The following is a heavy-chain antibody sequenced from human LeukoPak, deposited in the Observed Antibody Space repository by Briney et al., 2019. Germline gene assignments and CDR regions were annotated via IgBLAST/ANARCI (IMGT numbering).Heavy chain of an antibody. D-gene: IGHD3-22*01. V-gene: IGHV4-59*01. Sequence: SETLSLTCTVSGGSISSYYWSWIRQPPGKGLEWIGYIYYSGSTNYNPFLKSRVTISVDTSKNQFSLKLSSVTAADTAVYYCAREGDYDSSGYYYRWFDPWGQGTLVTVSS. CDR1: GGSISSYY. J-gene: IGHJ5*02. CDR2: IYYSGST. CDR3: AREGDYDSSGYYYRWFDP.